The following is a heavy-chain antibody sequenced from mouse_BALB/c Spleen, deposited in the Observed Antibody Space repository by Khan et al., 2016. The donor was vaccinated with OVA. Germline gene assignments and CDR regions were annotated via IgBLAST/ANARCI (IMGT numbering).Heavy chain of an antibody. J-gene: IGHJ2*01. Sequence: EVELVGSGGDLVKPGGSLKLSCAASGFTFSSFGLSWIRQTPDKRLEWVATISSGGSYTYYPDSVKGRFTISRDNAKNTLYLQMSSLKSEDTAMYYCARQYSNSFFEYWGQGTTLTVSS. V-gene: IGHV5-6*01. CDR1: GFTFSSFG. CDR3: ARQYSNSFFEY. D-gene: IGHD2-5*01. CDR2: ISSGGSYT.